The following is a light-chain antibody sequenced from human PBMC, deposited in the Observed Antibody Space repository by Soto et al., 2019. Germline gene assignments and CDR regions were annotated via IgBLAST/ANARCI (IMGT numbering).Light chain of an antibody. V-gene: IGKV1-39*01. Sequence: DIQMTQSPSSLSASVGDRVTITCRASQSISTYLNWYHQKPGKAPKLLIYAAFSLQSGVPSRFSGSGSGTDFTLTISSLQPEDVAYYYCQQTYSSPITSGQGARLEI. CDR2: AAF. J-gene: IGKJ5*01. CDR3: QQTYSSPIT. CDR1: QSISTY.